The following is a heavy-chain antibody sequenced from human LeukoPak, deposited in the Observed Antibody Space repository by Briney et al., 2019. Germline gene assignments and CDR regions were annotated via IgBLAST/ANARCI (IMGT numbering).Heavy chain of an antibody. CDR3: ARGLGIAARTRGGWFDP. Sequence: SETLSLTCAVYGGSFSGYYWSWIRQPPGKGLEWIGEINHSGSTNYNPSLKSRVTISVDTSKNQFSLKLSSVIAADTAVYYCARGLGIAARTRGGWFDPWGQGTLVTVSS. D-gene: IGHD6-6*01. CDR2: INHSGST. J-gene: IGHJ5*02. CDR1: GGSFSGYY. V-gene: IGHV4-34*01.